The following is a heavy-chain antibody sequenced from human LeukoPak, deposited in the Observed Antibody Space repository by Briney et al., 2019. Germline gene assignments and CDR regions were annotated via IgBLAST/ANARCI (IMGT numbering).Heavy chain of an antibody. CDR2: MNPNSGNT. Sequence: GASVKVSCKASAYTFTSYYIHWVRQATGQGLELMGWMNPNSGNTGYAQKFQGRVTMTRNTSISTAYMELSSLRSEDTAVYYCARATGKAGATFDYWGQGTLVTVSS. D-gene: IGHD1-26*01. V-gene: IGHV1-8*02. CDR1: AYTFTSYY. CDR3: ARATGKAGATFDY. J-gene: IGHJ4*02.